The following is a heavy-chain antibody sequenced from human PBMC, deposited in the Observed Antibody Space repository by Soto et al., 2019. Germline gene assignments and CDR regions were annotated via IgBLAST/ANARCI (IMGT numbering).Heavy chain of an antibody. CDR3: AKDGGGAIFGVVTYYYGMDV. J-gene: IGHJ6*02. V-gene: IGHV3-30*18. D-gene: IGHD3-3*01. Sequence: QVQLVESGGGVVQPGRSLRLSCAASGFTFSSYGMHWVRQAPGKGLEWVAVISYDGSNKYYADSVKGRFTISRDNSKNTLYLQMNSLRAEETAVYYCAKDGGGAIFGVVTYYYGMDVWGQGTTVTVSS. CDR2: ISYDGSNK. CDR1: GFTFSSYG.